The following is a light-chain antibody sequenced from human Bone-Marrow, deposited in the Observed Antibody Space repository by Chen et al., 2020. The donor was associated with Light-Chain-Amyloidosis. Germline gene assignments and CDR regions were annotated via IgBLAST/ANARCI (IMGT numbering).Light chain of an antibody. V-gene: IGLV6-57*01. CDR1: SGSIATNY. CDR2: EDD. J-gene: IGLJ3*02. Sequence: NFMLTQPHPAPESPGKTVISSCTRSSGSIATNYVQWYQQRPGSSPTTVIYEDDQKPSGVPDRFSGSIDRSSNSASLTISGLKTEDEADYYCQSYQGSSQGVFGGGTKLTVL. CDR3: QSYQGSSQGV.